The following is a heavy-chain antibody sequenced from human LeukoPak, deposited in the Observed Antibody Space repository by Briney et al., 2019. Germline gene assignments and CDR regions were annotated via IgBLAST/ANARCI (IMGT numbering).Heavy chain of an antibody. D-gene: IGHD3-22*01. V-gene: IGHV1-69*10. CDR2: IIPILGTA. J-gene: IGHJ6*02. CDR3: ARDRRYYYDSSGYSTIYGMDV. Sequence: SVNVSCKASGGTFSSYAISWVRQAPGQGLEWMGGIIPILGTANYAQKFQGRVTITADKSTSTAYMELSSLRSEDTAVYYCARDRRYYYDSSGYSTIYGMDVWGQGTTVTVSS. CDR1: GGTFSSYA.